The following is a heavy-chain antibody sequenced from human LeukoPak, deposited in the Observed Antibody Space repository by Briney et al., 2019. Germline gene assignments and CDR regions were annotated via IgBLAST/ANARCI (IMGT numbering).Heavy chain of an antibody. Sequence: SETLSLTCTVSGGSISSYYWSWIRQPPGKGLDCIGYIYYSGTTNYNPSLKSRVTISLDTSKNQFSLKLTSVTAADTAVYYCARVSWFPGTSYYYMDVWGKGTTVTVSS. J-gene: IGHJ6*03. CDR2: IYYSGTT. CDR1: GGSISSYY. D-gene: IGHD1-1*01. V-gene: IGHV4-59*01. CDR3: ARVSWFPGTSYYYMDV.